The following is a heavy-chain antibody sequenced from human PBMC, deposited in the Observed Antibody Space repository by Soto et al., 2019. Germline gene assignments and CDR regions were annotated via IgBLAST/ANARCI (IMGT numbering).Heavy chain of an antibody. CDR1: GFSFRSYS. J-gene: IGHJ3*02. CDR2: ISSSSSTI. D-gene: IGHD2-8*01. CDR3: PRPSCTSGYPAAFDI. V-gene: IGHV3-48*02. Sequence: XVSLRRSCAACGFSFRSYSMNWVRPGPGKGLEWVSYISSSSSTIYYADSVKGRFTISRDNAKTSLYLQMNSLRDEDTAVYHCPRPSCTSGYPAAFDICGQRTMVTVSS.